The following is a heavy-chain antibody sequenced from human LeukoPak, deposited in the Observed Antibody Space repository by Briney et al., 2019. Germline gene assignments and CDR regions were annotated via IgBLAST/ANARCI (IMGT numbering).Heavy chain of an antibody. CDR2: ISGSDPGT. Sequence: GGSLRLSCATSGFTFKNYAMSWLRQAPGKRLGWVSAISGSDPGTYHADSVKGRFTISRDNSKNTLYLQMNSLRVEDTAVYYCAKAVGNTGYYGRYYFDYWGQGTLVTVSS. V-gene: IGHV3-23*01. D-gene: IGHD3-9*01. CDR1: GFTFKNYA. J-gene: IGHJ4*02. CDR3: AKAVGNTGYYGRYYFDY.